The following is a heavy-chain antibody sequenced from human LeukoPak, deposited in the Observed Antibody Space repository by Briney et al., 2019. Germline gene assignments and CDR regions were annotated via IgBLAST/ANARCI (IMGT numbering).Heavy chain of an antibody. CDR1: GFTFSSYE. CDR3: AKERATTTTFDY. Sequence: GGSLRLSCAASGFTFSSYEMSWVRQAPGKGLEWVSYISLSGSTIYYADSVKGRFTISRDNSKNTLYLQMDSLRTEDTAVYYCAKERATTTTFDYWGQGTLVTVSS. V-gene: IGHV3-48*03. D-gene: IGHD1-26*01. J-gene: IGHJ4*02. CDR2: ISLSGSTI.